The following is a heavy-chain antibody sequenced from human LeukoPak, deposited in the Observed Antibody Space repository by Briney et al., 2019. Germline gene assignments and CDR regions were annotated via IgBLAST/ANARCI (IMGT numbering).Heavy chain of an antibody. V-gene: IGHV3-7*01. CDR1: GFTFSSYW. D-gene: IGHD3-22*01. CDR3: ASLKNYYDSSGYLVTDAYI. CDR2: IKQDGSEK. Sequence: LTGGSLRLSRAASGFTFSSYWMSWVRQAPGKGLEWVANIKQDGSEKYYVDSVKGRFTISRDNAKNSLYLQMNSLRAEDTAVYYCASLKNYYDSSGYLVTDAYIWGQGTMVTVSS. J-gene: IGHJ3*02.